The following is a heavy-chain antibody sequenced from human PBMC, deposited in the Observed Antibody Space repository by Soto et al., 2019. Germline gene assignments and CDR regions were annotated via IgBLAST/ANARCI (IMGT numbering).Heavy chain of an antibody. J-gene: IGHJ5*02. D-gene: IGHD2-15*01. CDR3: AREMASGYSRTWFDP. CDR2: IVPKFGTA. V-gene: IGHV1-69*06. Sequence: QEHLVQSGAEVKKPGSSVKVSCRASGGIGSNYAISWVRQAPGQGLEWMGGIVPKFGTANYAQRVKGRVMISVDKSTNSVYMELTSLRSQDTAIYYCAREMASGYSRTWFDPWGQGTLVTVSS. CDR1: GGIGSNYA.